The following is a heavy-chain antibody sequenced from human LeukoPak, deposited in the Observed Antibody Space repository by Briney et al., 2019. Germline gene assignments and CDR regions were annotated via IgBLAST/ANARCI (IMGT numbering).Heavy chain of an antibody. D-gene: IGHD6-13*01. CDR2: ISYDGNAK. J-gene: IGHJ4*02. Sequence: PGGSLRLSCAASGFTLSSYGMHWVRQAPGKGLEWVAVISYDGNAKHYADSVKGRFTISRDNSKNTLYLRMNSLRSEDTAVYYCAKEKVFTSTSWTTIEYWGQGTLVTVSS. CDR1: GFTLSSYG. V-gene: IGHV3-30*18. CDR3: AKEKVFTSTSWTTIEY.